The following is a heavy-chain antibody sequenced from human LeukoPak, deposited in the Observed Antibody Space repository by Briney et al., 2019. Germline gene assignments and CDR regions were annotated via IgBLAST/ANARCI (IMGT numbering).Heavy chain of an antibody. D-gene: IGHD3-10*01. V-gene: IGHV3-72*01. CDR1: GFTFSDHY. J-gene: IGHJ3*02. CDR2: TRNKANGYTT. CDR3: AKGTWLVRGVINAFDI. Sequence: GGSLRLSCAASGFTFSDHYMDWVRQAPGKGLEWVGRTRNKANGYTTEYAASVKGRFTISRDDSKNSLYLQMNSLRVEDTAVYYCAKGTWLVRGVINAFDIWGQGTLVTVSS.